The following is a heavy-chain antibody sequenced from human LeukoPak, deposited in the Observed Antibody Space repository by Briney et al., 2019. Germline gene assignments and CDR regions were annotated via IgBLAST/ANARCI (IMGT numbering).Heavy chain of an antibody. CDR2: INSDGSST. J-gene: IGHJ4*02. CDR3: ARGGGYSYGTFDY. CDR1: GFTFSSYW. D-gene: IGHD5-18*01. V-gene: IGHV3-74*01. Sequence: GGSLRLSYAASGFTFSSYWMHWVRQAPGKGLVWVSRINSDGSSTSYADSVKGRFTISRDNAKNTLYLQMNSLRAEDTAVYYCARGGGYSYGTFDYWGQGTLVTVSS.